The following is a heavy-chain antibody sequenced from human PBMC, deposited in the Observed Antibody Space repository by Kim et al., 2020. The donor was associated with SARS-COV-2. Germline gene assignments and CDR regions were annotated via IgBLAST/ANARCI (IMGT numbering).Heavy chain of an antibody. CDR2: INHSGST. Sequence: SETLSLTCAVYGGSFSGYYWSWIRQPPGKGLEWIGEINHSGSTNYNPSLKSRVTISVDTSKNQFSLKLSSVTAADTAVYYCARRRGYSGYDRGGGCDYWG. CDR1: GGSFSGYY. CDR3: ARRRGYSGYDRGGGCDY. V-gene: IGHV4-34*01. D-gene: IGHD5-12*01. J-gene: IGHJ4*01.